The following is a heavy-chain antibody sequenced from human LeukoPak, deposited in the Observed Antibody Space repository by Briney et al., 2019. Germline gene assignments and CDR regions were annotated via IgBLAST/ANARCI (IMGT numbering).Heavy chain of an antibody. Sequence: PSETLSLTCAVYGGSFSGYYWSWIRQPPGKGLEWIGEINDSGSTNYNPSLKSRVTISVDTSKNQFSLKLSSVTAADTAVYYCARARYSSGWYGSGSLDYWGQGTLVTVSS. CDR3: ARARYSSGWYGSGSLDY. CDR1: GGSFSGYY. J-gene: IGHJ4*02. V-gene: IGHV4-34*01. D-gene: IGHD6-19*01. CDR2: INDSGST.